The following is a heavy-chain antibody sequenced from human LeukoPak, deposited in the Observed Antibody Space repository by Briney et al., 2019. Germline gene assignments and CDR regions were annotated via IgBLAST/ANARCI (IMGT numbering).Heavy chain of an antibody. V-gene: IGHV4-59*01. CDR2: MYYSGST. Sequence: SETLSLTCTVSGGSISSYYWSWIRQPRGKGLEWIGYMYYSGSTNYNPSLKSRVTISVDTSKNHFSLKLSSVTAADTAVYYWASDTTRVASSSCYGWFDPWGQGTLVTVSS. J-gene: IGHJ5*02. CDR3: ASDTTRVASSSCYGWFDP. D-gene: IGHD6-13*01. CDR1: GGSISSYY.